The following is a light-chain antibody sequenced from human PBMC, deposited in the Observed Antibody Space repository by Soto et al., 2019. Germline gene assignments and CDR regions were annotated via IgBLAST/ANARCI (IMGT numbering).Light chain of an antibody. Sequence: GDRVTITCRASQSISAWLAWDQQKPGKAPKLLIYDASTLLTWVPSRFSGSGSGPDFTLTISSLQPDDFATYYCQQYDTHLRTFGKGTKVDFK. V-gene: IGKV1-5*01. J-gene: IGKJ1*01. CDR3: QQYDTHLRT. CDR2: DAS. CDR1: QSISAW.